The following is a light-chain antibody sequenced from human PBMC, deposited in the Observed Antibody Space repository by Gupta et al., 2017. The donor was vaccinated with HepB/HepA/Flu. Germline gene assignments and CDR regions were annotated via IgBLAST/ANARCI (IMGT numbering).Light chain of an antibody. CDR1: SSDVGGHNS. Sequence: QSALTQPASVSGSPGQSITISCTGTSSDVGGHNSVSWYQQHPGKAPKLMIYDVNNRPSGVSNRFSGSQSGYTASLTISGLQVEDEADYYCSSYTVTTAVVFGGGTTLTGL. V-gene: IGLV2-14*03. CDR2: DVN. CDR3: SSYTVTTAVV. J-gene: IGLJ2*01.